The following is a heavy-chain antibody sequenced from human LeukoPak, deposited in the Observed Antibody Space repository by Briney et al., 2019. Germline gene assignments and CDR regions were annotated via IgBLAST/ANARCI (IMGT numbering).Heavy chain of an antibody. CDR1: GFTFNNYA. CDR3: ARWRYCSSTSCLRGAFDI. J-gene: IGHJ3*02. V-gene: IGHV3-23*01. CDR2: ISSGGGGTT. D-gene: IGHD2-2*01. Sequence: GGSLRLSCAASGFTFNNYAMSWVRQAPGKGLEWLSYISSGGGGTTYYAESVKGRFTISRDNSMNTLYLQMNSLGADDTALYYCARWRYCSSTSCLRGAFDIWGQGTMVTVSS.